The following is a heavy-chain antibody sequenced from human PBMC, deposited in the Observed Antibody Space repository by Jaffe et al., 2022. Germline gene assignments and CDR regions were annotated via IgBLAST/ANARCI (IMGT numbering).Heavy chain of an antibody. J-gene: IGHJ3*02. D-gene: IGHD7-27*01. CDR1: GFSFSGSA. CDR3: TKLANWDDAFDI. V-gene: IGHV3-73*02. Sequence: EVQLVESGGGLVQPGGSLKLSCAASGFSFSGSAMYWVRQTSGKGLEWVGRIDNKGNNYATVYGASVKGRFTISRDDSKNTAYLQMSSLKTEDTAVYYCTKLANWDDAFDIWGQGTMVTVSS. CDR2: IDNKGNNYAT.